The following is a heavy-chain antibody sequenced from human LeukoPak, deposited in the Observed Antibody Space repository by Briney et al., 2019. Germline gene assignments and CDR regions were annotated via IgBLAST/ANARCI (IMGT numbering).Heavy chain of an antibody. CDR2: INTDGSST. CDR3: ASRRNCSGGSCYKTGAFDI. D-gene: IGHD2-15*01. Sequence: GGSLRLSCAASGFTFSSYWMHWVRQAPGKGLVWVSRINTDGSSTSYADSVKGRFTISRDNSKNTLYLQMNSLRAEDTAVYYCASRRNCSGGSCYKTGAFDIWGQGTMVTVSS. CDR1: GFTFSSYW. V-gene: IGHV3-74*01. J-gene: IGHJ3*02.